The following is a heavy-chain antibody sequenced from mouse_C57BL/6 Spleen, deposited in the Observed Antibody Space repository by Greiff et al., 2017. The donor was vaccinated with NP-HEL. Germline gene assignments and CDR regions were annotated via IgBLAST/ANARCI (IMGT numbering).Heavy chain of an antibody. CDR1: GFTFSDYG. V-gene: IGHV5-17*01. Sequence: DVKLVESGGGLVKPGGSLKLSCAASGFTFSDYGMHWVRQAPEKGLEWVAYISSGSSTIYYADTVKGRFTISRDNAKNTLFLQMTSLRSEDTAMYYCARPTTVVYYYAMDYWGQGTSVTVSS. CDR2: ISSGSSTI. CDR3: ARPTTVVYYYAMDY. J-gene: IGHJ4*01. D-gene: IGHD1-1*01.